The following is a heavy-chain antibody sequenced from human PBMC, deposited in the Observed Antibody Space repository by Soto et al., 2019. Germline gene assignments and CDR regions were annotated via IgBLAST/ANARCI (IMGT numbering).Heavy chain of an antibody. CDR1: GYTFTSYD. CDR3: ARPYCSSTSCYVLY. D-gene: IGHD2-2*01. V-gene: IGHV1-8*01. CDR2: MNPNSGNT. Sequence: QVQLVQSGAEVKKPGASVKVSCKASGYTFTSYDINWVRQATGQGLEWMGWMNPNSGNTAYAQKFQGRVTMTSNTSISTAYMELSSLRSEDTAVYYCARPYCSSTSCYVLYWGQGTLVTVSS. J-gene: IGHJ4*02.